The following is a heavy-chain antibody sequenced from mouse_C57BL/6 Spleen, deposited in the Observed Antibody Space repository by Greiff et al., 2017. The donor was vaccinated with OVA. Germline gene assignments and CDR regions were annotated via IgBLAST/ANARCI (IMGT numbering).Heavy chain of an antibody. Sequence: EVKVEESGGGLVQPGGSLSLSCAASGFTFTDYYMSWVRQPPGKALEWLGFIRNKANGYTTEYSASVKGRFTISRDNSQSILYLQMNALRAEDSATYYCARYDGTTGAMDYWGLGTSVTVSS. D-gene: IGHD1-1*01. CDR3: ARYDGTTGAMDY. V-gene: IGHV7-3*01. J-gene: IGHJ4*01. CDR2: IRNKANGYTT. CDR1: GFTFTDYY.